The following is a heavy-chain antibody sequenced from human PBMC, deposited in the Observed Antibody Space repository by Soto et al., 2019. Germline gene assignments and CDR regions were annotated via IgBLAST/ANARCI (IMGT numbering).Heavy chain of an antibody. V-gene: IGHV4-30-4*01. D-gene: IGHD3-22*01. J-gene: IGHJ3*02. CDR2: IYYSGST. Sequence: SETLSLTCTVSGGSISSGDYYWSWIRQPPGKGLEWIGYIYYSGSTYYNPSLKSRVTISVDTSKNQFSLKLSSVTVADTAVYYCARVKVTSYYYDRSGYSALAADALDIWGQGTMVIVSS. CDR1: GGSISSGDYY. CDR3: ARVKVTSYYYDRSGYSALAADALDI.